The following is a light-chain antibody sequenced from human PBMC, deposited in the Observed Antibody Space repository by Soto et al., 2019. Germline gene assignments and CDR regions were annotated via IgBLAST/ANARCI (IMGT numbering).Light chain of an antibody. CDR1: QSVSSN. J-gene: IGKJ1*01. CDR2: GAS. Sequence: EIVMTQSAATLSVTPGERATLSGRAGQSVSSNLAWYQQKPGQAPRLLXXGASTRATGIPARFSGSGSGTEFTLTISSLQSGDFSVSYWQQYNNWPPTWTFGQGTNVYI. V-gene: IGKV3-15*01. CDR3: QQYNNWPPTWT.